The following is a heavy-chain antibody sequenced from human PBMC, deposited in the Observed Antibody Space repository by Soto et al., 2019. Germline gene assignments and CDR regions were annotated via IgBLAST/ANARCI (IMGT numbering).Heavy chain of an antibody. D-gene: IGHD5-12*01. CDR2: INPSGGST. CDR3: ARENQQRWLQACYYFDY. J-gene: IGHJ4*02. Sequence: GASVKVSCKASGYNFTSYYMHWVRQAPGQGLEWMGIINPSGGSTSYAQKFQGRVTMTRDTSTSTVYMELSSLRSEDTAVYYCARENQQRWLQACYYFDYWGQRTLVTVSS. CDR1: GYNFTSYY. V-gene: IGHV1-46*01.